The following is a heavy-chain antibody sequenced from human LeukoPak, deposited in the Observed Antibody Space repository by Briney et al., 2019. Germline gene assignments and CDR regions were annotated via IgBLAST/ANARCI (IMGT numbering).Heavy chain of an antibody. J-gene: IGHJ4*02. D-gene: IGHD6-13*01. CDR1: GFTFSSYA. Sequence: PGGSLRLSCAASGFTFSSYAMSWVRQAPGKGLEWVSAISGSGGSTYYADSVKGRFTISRDNSKNTLYLQMNSLRAEDTAVYYCARGGSSWLKPIDYWGQGTLVTVSS. CDR2: ISGSGGST. V-gene: IGHV3-23*01. CDR3: ARGGSSWLKPIDY.